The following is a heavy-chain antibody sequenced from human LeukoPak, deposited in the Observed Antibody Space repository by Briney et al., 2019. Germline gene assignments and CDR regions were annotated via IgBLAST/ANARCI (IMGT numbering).Heavy chain of an antibody. J-gene: IGHJ6*03. V-gene: IGHV4-34*01. Sequence: PSETLSLTCAVYGGSFSGYYWSWIRQPPGKGLEWIGEINHSGSTNYNPSLKSRVTISVDTSKSQFSLKLSSVTAADTAVYYCATNSYGHYQYYYYMDVWGKGTTVTISS. CDR1: GGSFSGYY. CDR3: ATNSYGHYQYYYYMDV. CDR2: INHSGST. D-gene: IGHD5-18*01.